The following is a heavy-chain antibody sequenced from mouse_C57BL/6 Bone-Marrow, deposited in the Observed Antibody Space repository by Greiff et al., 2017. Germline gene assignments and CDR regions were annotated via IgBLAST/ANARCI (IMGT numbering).Heavy chain of an antibody. CDR1: GFTFSDYG. V-gene: IGHV5-17*01. CDR3: AITTVVARGPFDY. J-gene: IGHJ2*01. D-gene: IGHD1-1*01. Sequence: EVQLVESGGGLVKPGGSLKLSCAASGFTFSDYGMHWVRQAPEKGLEWVAYISSGSSTIYYADTVKGRFTISRDNAKNTLFLQMTSLRSEDTAMYYCAITTVVARGPFDYWGQGTTLTVSS. CDR2: ISSGSSTI.